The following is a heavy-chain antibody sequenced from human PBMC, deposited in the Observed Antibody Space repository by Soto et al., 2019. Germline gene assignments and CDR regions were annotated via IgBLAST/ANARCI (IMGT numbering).Heavy chain of an antibody. CDR3: ARGLVIRPYYYHGMDV. J-gene: IGHJ6*02. CDR2: ISSIGST. V-gene: IGHV4-30-4*01. D-gene: IGHD3-9*01. Sequence: QVQLQESGPGLVKPSQTLSLTCTVSGGSISSGDYFWSWIRQSPGKGLEWIGYISSIGSTYYNPSLQRRVSVSRATSKNQFSLKLSSVTTPDTAVYYCARGLVIRPYYYHGMDVWGQGTTVTVSS. CDR1: GGSISSGDYF.